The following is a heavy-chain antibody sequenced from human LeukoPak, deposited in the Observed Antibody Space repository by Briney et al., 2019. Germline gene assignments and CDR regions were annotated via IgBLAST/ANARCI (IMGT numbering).Heavy chain of an antibody. CDR1: GGSISSYY. CDR2: INHSGST. J-gene: IGHJ4*02. D-gene: IGHD3-22*01. Sequence: SETLSLTCTVSGGSISSYYWSWIRQPPGKGLEWIGEINHSGSTNYNPSLKSRVTISVDTSKNQFSLKLSSVTAADTAVYYCARVSSYYYDSSGYQGIDYWGQGTLVTVSS. V-gene: IGHV4-34*01. CDR3: ARVSSYYYDSSGYQGIDY.